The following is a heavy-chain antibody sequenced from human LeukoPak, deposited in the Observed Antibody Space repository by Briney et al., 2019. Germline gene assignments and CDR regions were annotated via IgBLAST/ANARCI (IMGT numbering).Heavy chain of an antibody. Sequence: GGSLRLSCAASGFTFSSYAMHWVRQAPGKGLEWVAVISYDGSNKYYADSVKGRFTISRDNSKNTLYLQMNRLRAEDTAVYYCARDRYGDYGDFDYWGQGNLVTVSS. CDR3: ARDRYGDYGDFDY. J-gene: IGHJ4*02. CDR1: GFTFSSYA. V-gene: IGHV3-30*04. CDR2: ISYDGSNK. D-gene: IGHD4-17*01.